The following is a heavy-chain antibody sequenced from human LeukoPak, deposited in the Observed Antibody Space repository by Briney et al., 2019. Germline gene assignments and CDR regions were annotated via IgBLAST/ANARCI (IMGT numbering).Heavy chain of an antibody. CDR3: ARVRIAAAGTGWYYYGMDV. CDR1: GGSISSYY. J-gene: IGHJ6*02. V-gene: IGHV4-59*01. Sequence: PSGTLSLTCTVSGGSISSYYWSWIRQPPGKGLEWIGYIYYSGSTNYNPSLKSRVTISVDTSKNQFSLKLSSVTAADTAVYYCARVRIAAAGTGWYYYGMDVWGQGTTVTVSS. CDR2: IYYSGST. D-gene: IGHD6-13*01.